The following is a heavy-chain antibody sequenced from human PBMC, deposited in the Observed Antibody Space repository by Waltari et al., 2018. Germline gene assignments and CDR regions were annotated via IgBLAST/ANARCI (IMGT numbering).Heavy chain of an antibody. CDR1: GGSISSYY. CDR3: ARDQRVCSGGSCYSYYYYYMDV. J-gene: IGHJ6*03. Sequence: QVQLQESGPGLVKPSETLSLTCTVSGGSISSYYWSWIRQPAGKGLEWIGRIYTSGSTNYNPSLKSRVTMSVDTSKNQFSLKLSSVTAADTAVYYCARDQRVCSGGSCYSYYYYYMDVWGKGTTVTISS. CDR2: IYTSGST. D-gene: IGHD2-15*01. V-gene: IGHV4-4*07.